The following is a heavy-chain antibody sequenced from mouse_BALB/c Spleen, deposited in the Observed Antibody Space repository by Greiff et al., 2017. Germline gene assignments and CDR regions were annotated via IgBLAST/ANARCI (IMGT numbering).Heavy chain of an antibody. J-gene: IGHJ2*01. D-gene: IGHD1-3*01. CDR2: INPSNGRT. Sequence: QSCKASGYTFTIYWMHWVKQRPGQGLEWIGEINPSNGRTNYNEKFKSKATLTVDKSSSTAYMQLSSLTSEDSAVYYCALNFYFDYWGQGTTLTVSS. CDR1: GYTFTIYW. CDR3: ALNFYFDY. V-gene: IGHV1S81*02.